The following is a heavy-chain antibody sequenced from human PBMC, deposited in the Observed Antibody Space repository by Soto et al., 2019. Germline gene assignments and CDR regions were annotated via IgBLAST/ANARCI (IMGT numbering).Heavy chain of an antibody. CDR3: ATTPFNMASAGSYYFDS. J-gene: IGHJ4*02. CDR1: GGTFSNYG. D-gene: IGHD6-13*01. V-gene: IGHV1-69*01. CDR2: IIPLFGTL. Sequence: QVKLVQSGTEVKRPGSSVKVSCKASGGTFSNYGLIWVRQAPGHGLQWMGGIIPLFGTLHNAREFQDRVTITADQSTGTASMDLRSLTYDDTAVYFCATTPFNMASAGSYYFDSWGQGILVTVSS.